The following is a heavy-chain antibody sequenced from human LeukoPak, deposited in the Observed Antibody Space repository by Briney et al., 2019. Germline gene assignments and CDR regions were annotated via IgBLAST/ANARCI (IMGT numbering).Heavy chain of an antibody. D-gene: IGHD6-13*01. Sequence: GSLRLFCSNSGFPFSSHRMQWVRQAPGEGLVWVSHINIDGSSTTYGDPAKGRFTVSRDSATLFLQMNSLRVDDTAIYYCARGTATTAGIDYWGLGTLVTVSS. V-gene: IGHV3-74*01. CDR1: GFPFSSHR. J-gene: IGHJ4*02. CDR2: INIDGSST. CDR3: ARGTATTAGIDY.